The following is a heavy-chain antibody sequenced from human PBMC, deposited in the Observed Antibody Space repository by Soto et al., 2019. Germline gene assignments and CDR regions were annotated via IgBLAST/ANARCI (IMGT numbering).Heavy chain of an antibody. CDR2: MNPNSGNT. D-gene: IGHD7-27*01. CDR3: ANLPWANDYYDGMDV. CDR1: GYTFTSYD. V-gene: IGHV1-8*01. J-gene: IGHJ6*01. Sequence: ASVKVSCKASGYTFTSYDINWVRQATGQGLEWMGWMNPNSGNTGYAQKFQGRVTMTRNTSISTAYMELSSLRSEDTAVYYCANLPWANDYYDGMDVCGRGTTVTVYS.